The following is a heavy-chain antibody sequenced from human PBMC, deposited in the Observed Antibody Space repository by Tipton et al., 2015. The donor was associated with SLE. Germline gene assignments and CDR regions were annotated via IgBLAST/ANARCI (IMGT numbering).Heavy chain of an antibody. Sequence: LRLSCAASGFTFSSYAMHWVRQAPGKGLEWIGSMYFSGNTYYNPFLRSRVTISADTSKNQFSLKLTSVTAADTAVYYCARDPKYWGQGTLVIVSS. V-gene: IGHV4-59*12. CDR1: GFTFSSYA. CDR3: ARDPKY. J-gene: IGHJ4*02. CDR2: MYFSGNT.